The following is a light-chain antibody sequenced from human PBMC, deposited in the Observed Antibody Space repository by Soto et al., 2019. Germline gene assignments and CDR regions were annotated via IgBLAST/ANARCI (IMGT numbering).Light chain of an antibody. J-gene: IGKJ1*01. V-gene: IGKV1-5*03. CDR3: QQCSSYPWT. CDR1: QRITTY. Sequence: IHMTQSPSSLSASVGDRVTITCRASQRITTYLNWYQQKPGKAPKLLIYKASSLQSGVPSRFSGSGSGTEFTLTISSLQPDDFAAYYCQQCSSYPWTFGQGTKVEIK. CDR2: KAS.